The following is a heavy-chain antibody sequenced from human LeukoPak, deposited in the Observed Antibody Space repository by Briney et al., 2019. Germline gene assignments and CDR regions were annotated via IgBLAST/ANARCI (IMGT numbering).Heavy chain of an antibody. CDR2: IFYSGST. Sequence: SETLSLTCTVSGGSISSGSYYWGWIRQPPGKGLEWIGSIFYSGSTYYNPSLKSRVTISVDTSKNQFSLKLSSVTAADTAVYYCARIYGDGEYYYDSSGYSFNDYWGQGTLVTVSS. CDR3: ARIYGDGEYYYDSSGYSFNDY. CDR1: GGSISSGSYY. J-gene: IGHJ4*02. D-gene: IGHD3-22*01. V-gene: IGHV4-39*07.